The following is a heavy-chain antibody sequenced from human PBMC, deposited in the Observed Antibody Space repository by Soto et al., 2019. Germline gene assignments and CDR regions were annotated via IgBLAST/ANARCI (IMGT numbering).Heavy chain of an antibody. Sequence: QLHLQESGPGLVKPSETLSLTCTVSGGSISSSSYYWGWIRQPPGKGLEWIGNVYYGGSTYYNPYLKSRVTISVETSKSQFPLKLSSVTAADTAVYYCAGGDYYHSSGYYFYYYTMDVWGQGTTVTVSS. CDR1: GGSISSSSYY. CDR2: VYYGGST. CDR3: AGGDYYHSSGYYFYYYTMDV. D-gene: IGHD3-22*01. V-gene: IGHV4-39*01. J-gene: IGHJ6*02.